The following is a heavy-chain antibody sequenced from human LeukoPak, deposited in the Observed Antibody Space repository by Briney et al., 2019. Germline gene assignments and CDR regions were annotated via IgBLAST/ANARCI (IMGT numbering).Heavy chain of an antibody. V-gene: IGHV3-23*01. CDR1: GLTFSNYA. CDR3: SKDPNGDYVGDFDM. CDR2: FTGSGRGT. J-gene: IGHJ3*02. Sequence: GGSLTLSCTASGLTFSNYATTRVRQAPGKGLEWVSSFTGSGRGTYYADSVKGRFIVSRDNSQNTGFLHMKSVRADDTALYNCSKDPNGDYVGDFDMWGQGPMVTVSS. D-gene: IGHD4-17*01.